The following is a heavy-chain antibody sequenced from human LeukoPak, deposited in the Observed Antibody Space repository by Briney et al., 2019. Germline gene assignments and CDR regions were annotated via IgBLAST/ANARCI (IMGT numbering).Heavy chain of an antibody. CDR3: LREYSNCGHNWFDS. J-gene: IGHJ5*01. D-gene: IGHD4-11*01. CDR1: GFTFTKYA. V-gene: IGHV3-23*01. CDR2: ISDRGDAT. Sequence: GASLRLSCAVSGFTFTKYAVSWVRQGPEKGLEWVSAISDRGDATYYADSVKGRFTISRDSSKNTVYLQMNSLRVEDAAVYYCLREYSNCGHNWFDSWGQGTLVTVSS.